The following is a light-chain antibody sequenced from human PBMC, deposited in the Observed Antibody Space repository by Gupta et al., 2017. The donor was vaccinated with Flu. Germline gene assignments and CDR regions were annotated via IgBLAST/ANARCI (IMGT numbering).Light chain of an antibody. CDR1: KLGEKY. CDR2: EDS. J-gene: IGLJ3*02. V-gene: IGLV3-1*01. Sequence: SYELTQSPSVSVSPGQTACITCSGDKLGEKYASWYQQKPGQSPVVVIYEDSKRPSGIPERFSGSNSGNTATLTISGTQAMDEADYYCQAWDSSTVVFGGGTKLTVL. CDR3: QAWDSSTVV.